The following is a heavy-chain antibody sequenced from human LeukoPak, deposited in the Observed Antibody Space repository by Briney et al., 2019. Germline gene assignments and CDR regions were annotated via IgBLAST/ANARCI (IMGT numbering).Heavy chain of an antibody. J-gene: IGHJ6*03. CDR3: ARQVLLWFGELVYYYYYMDV. V-gene: IGHV4-34*01. CDR2: INHSGST. Sequence: SETLSLTCTVSGGSISSYYWSWIRQPPGKGLEWIGEINHSGSTNYNPSLKSRVTISVDTSKNQFSLKLSSVTAADTAVYYCARQVLLWFGELVYYYYYMDVWGKGTTVTISS. CDR1: GGSISSYY. D-gene: IGHD3-10*01.